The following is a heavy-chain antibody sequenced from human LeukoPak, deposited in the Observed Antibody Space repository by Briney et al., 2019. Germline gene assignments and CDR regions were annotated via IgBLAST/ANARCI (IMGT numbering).Heavy chain of an antibody. D-gene: IGHD5-12*01. CDR2: ISAYNGNT. CDR3: ATSGGYDWRPHDYFDH. CDR1: GYTFTSNG. Sequence: GASVKVSCKASGYTFTSNGISWVRQAPGQGLEWTGWISAYNGNTDYAQKFQGRVTMTTDTSASTAYMELRSLRSDDTAVYYCATSGGYDWRPHDYFDHWGQGTLVTVSS. J-gene: IGHJ4*02. V-gene: IGHV1-18*01.